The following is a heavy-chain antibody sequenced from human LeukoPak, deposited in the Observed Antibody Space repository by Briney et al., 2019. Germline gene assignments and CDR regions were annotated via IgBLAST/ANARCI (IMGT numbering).Heavy chain of an antibody. D-gene: IGHD6-19*01. V-gene: IGHV4-34*01. CDR1: GGSFSGYY. CDR2: INHSGST. CDR3: ARAAEWLDHTYYFDY. J-gene: IGHJ4*02. Sequence: PSETLSLTCAVYGGSFSGYYWSWIRQPPGKGLEWIGEINHSGSTNYNPSLKSRVTISVDTSKNQFSLKLSSVTAADTAVYYCARAAEWLDHTYYFDYWGQGTLVTVSS.